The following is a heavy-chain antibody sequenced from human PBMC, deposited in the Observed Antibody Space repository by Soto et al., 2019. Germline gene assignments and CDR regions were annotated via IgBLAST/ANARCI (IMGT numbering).Heavy chain of an antibody. V-gene: IGHV3-23*01. CDR2: INPSGDST. D-gene: IGHD6-13*01. CDR3: AKVDVSTAGSFDY. CDR1: GFTFSRHG. Sequence: WWSLRLSCVASGFTFSRHGLSWVRQAPGKGLEWVSTINPSGDSTFYADSVKGRFTISRDNSKNTVYLQMNSLSVGDTAVYLCAKVDVSTAGSFDYWGQGALVTVSS. J-gene: IGHJ4*02.